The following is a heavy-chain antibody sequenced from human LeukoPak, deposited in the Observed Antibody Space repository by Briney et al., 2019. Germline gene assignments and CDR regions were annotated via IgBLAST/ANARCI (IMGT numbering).Heavy chain of an antibody. D-gene: IGHD3-3*01. J-gene: IGHJ3*02. CDR2: ISSSSSYI. Sequence: PGGSLRLSCAASGFTFSSYSMNWVRQAPGKGLEWVSSISSSSSYIYYADSVKGRFTISRDNSKNTLYLQVNSLRAEDTAVYYCAKDMVNYDFWSGLISTETFDAFDIWGQGTMVSVSS. V-gene: IGHV3-21*04. CDR3: AKDMVNYDFWSGLISTETFDAFDI. CDR1: GFTFSSYS.